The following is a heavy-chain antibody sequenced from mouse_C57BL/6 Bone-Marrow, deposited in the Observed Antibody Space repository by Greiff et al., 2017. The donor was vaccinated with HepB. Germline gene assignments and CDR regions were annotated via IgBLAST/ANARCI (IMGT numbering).Heavy chain of an antibody. D-gene: IGHD2-3*01. CDR1: GYTFTDYY. CDR3: AREPDGYYPFNY. J-gene: IGHJ2*01. Sequence: SGPELVKPGASVKISCKASGYTFTDYYINWVKQRPGQGLEWIGWIFPGSGSTYYNEKFKGKATLTVDKSSSTAYMQLSSLTSEDSAVYYCAREPDGYYPFNYWGQGTTLTVSS. V-gene: IGHV1-75*01. CDR2: IFPGSGST.